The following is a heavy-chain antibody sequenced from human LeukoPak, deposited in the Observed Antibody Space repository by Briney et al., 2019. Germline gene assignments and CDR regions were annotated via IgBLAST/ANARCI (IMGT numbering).Heavy chain of an antibody. CDR2: IYYSGST. Sequence: SETLSLTCTVSGGSISSSSDYWGWIRQPPGKGLEWIGSIYYSGSTYYNPSLKSRVTISVDTSKNQFSLKLSSVTAADTAVYYCARLSRDYSSSSMYYFDYWGQGTLVTVSS. D-gene: IGHD6-13*01. J-gene: IGHJ4*02. CDR1: GGSISSSSDY. CDR3: ARLSRDYSSSSMYYFDY. V-gene: IGHV4-39*01.